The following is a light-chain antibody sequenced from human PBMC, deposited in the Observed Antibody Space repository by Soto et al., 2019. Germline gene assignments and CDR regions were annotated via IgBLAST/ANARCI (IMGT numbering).Light chain of an antibody. Sequence: EIVMTQSPAALSVSPGERATLSCRASQSVSSNLAWYQQKPGQAPRLLIYGASTRVTGIPARFSGSGSGTEFTLTISSLQSEDFAVYYCHQYYSWPRGTFGQGTKVDIK. V-gene: IGKV3-15*01. CDR2: GAS. J-gene: IGKJ1*01. CDR3: HQYYSWPRGT. CDR1: QSVSSN.